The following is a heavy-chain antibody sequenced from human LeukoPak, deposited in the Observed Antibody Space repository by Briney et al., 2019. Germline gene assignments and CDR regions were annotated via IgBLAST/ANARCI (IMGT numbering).Heavy chain of an antibody. CDR3: ARDFVYSSGWYSAFDI. CDR1: GYTLTSYA. CDR2: INTNTGNP. D-gene: IGHD6-19*01. Sequence: GASVKVSCKASGYTLTSYAMNWVRQAPGQGLEWMGCINTNTGNPTYAQGFTGRFVFSLDTSVSTAYLQISSLKAEDTAVYYCARDFVYSSGWYSAFDIWGQGTMVTVSS. V-gene: IGHV7-4-1*02. J-gene: IGHJ3*02.